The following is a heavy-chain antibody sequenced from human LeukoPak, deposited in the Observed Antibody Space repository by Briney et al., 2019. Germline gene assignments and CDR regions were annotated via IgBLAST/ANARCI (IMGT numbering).Heavy chain of an antibody. V-gene: IGHV1-18*01. CDR3: ARDPFPTYYYDSSGYSDTNWFDP. CDR2: ISAYNGNT. D-gene: IGHD3-22*01. Sequence: ASVKVSCKASGYTFTSYGISRVRQAPGQGLEWMGWISAYNGNTNYAQKLQGRVTMTTDTSTSTAYMELRSLRSDDTAVYYCARDPFPTYYYDSSGYSDTNWFDPWGQGTLVTVSS. CDR1: GYTFTSYG. J-gene: IGHJ5*02.